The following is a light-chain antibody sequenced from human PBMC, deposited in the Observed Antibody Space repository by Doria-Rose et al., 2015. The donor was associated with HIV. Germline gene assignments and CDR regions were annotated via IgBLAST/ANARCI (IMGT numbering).Light chain of an antibody. CDR2: DAS. CDR3: QQYGTSRGA. Sequence: TQSPGTLSLSTGERATLSCRASQRVKSSYLAWYQQKPGQAPRLLIYDASTRATGIPDRSSGSRSGTDFTLTISRLEPEDVAVYYCQQYGTSRGAFGQGTRLEIK. CDR1: QRVKSSY. V-gene: IGKV3-20*01. J-gene: IGKJ5*01.